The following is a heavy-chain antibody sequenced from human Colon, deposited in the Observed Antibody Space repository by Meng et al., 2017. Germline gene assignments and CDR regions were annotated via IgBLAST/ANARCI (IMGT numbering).Heavy chain of an antibody. CDR3: ATAVTTVPFDY. J-gene: IGHJ4*02. CDR1: GYDFTNYG. V-gene: IGHV7-4-1*02. Sequence: VALVQSGSELKKAGASVKVSCEASGYDFTNYGMNWVRQAPGQGLEWIGWINTYTGNPAYAQGFTGRFVFSLDTSVSTAYLQISSLKAEDTAVYYCATAVTTVPFDYWGQGTLVTVSS. D-gene: IGHD4-17*01. CDR2: INTYTGNP.